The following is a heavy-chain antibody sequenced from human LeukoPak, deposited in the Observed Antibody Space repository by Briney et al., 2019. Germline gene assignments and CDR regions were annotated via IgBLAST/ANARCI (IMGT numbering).Heavy chain of an antibody. D-gene: IGHD6-13*01. CDR1: GGTFSSYA. V-gene: IGHV1-69*13. CDR2: IIPIFGTA. Sequence: SVKVSCKASGGTFSSYAISWVRQAPGQGLEWMGGIIPIFGTANYAQKFQGRVTITADESTSTAYMELSSLRSEDTAVYYCARGTSWYSSSWYDYWGQGTLATVSS. J-gene: IGHJ4*02. CDR3: ARGTSWYSSSWYDY.